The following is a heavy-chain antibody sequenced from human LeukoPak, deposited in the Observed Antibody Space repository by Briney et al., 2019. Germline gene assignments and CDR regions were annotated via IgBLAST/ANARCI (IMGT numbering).Heavy chain of an antibody. Sequence: GGSLRLSCAASGFTFSSFAMHWVRQAPGKGLEWVAAISYDGSNKHYGDSVKGRFTISRDNSTNTLYLQMNSLRAEDTAVYSCARDGLFLWERLGDYWGQGTLVTVSS. CDR3: ARDGLFLWERLGDY. CDR2: ISYDGSNK. V-gene: IGHV3-30*04. CDR1: GFTFSSFA. D-gene: IGHD1-26*01. J-gene: IGHJ4*02.